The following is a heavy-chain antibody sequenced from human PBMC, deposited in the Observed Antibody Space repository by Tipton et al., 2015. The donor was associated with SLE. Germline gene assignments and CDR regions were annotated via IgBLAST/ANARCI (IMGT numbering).Heavy chain of an antibody. CDR3: ASDGVTIYTGFDY. Sequence: QLVQSGAEVKEPGASVKVSCKGSGHTFNDHYMHWVRQAPGQGLEWMGRINPHRGDAHYTQKFQGRVTMTSDASIITASMELRSRRADDTAVYYCASDGVTIYTGFDYWGGGPLVAVSS. CDR2: INPHRGDA. J-gene: IGHJ4*02. V-gene: IGHV1-2*06. D-gene: IGHD2-2*02. CDR1: GHTFNDHY.